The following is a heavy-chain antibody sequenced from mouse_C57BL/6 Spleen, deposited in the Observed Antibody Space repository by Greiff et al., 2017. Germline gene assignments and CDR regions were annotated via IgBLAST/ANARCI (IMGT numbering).Heavy chain of an antibody. D-gene: IGHD6-2*01. CDR2: IDPSDSYT. CDR3: ARYQSPFGMDY. J-gene: IGHJ4*01. V-gene: IGHV1-59*01. CDR1: GYTFTSYW. Sequence: QVQLQQPGAELVRPGTSVKLSCKASGYTFTSYWMHWVKQRPGQGLEWIGVIDPSDSYTNYNQKFKGKATLTVDTSSSTAYMQLSSLTSEDSAVYYCARYQSPFGMDYWGQGTSVTVSS.